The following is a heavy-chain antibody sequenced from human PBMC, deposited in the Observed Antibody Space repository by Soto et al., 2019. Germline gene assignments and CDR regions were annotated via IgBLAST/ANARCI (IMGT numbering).Heavy chain of an antibody. CDR2: IFYSGST. D-gene: IGHD3-3*02. J-gene: IGHJ6*02. CDR1: GGSISSSSYY. CDR3: ACIFSGGQDYYYGMDV. V-gene: IGHV4-39*01. Sequence: SETLSLNCTVSGGSISSSSYYWGWIRQPPGKGLEWIGSIFYSGSTYYNPSLKSRVTISVDTSKNQFSLKLSSVTAADTAVYFCACIFSGGQDYYYGMDVWGQGTTVTVSS.